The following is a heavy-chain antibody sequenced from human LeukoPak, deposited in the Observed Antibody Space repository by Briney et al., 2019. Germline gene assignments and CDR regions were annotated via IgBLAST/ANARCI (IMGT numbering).Heavy chain of an antibody. V-gene: IGHV3-30*18. Sequence: PGRSLRLSCAASGFTFSSYGMHWVRQAPGKGLEWVAIISYDGSNKYYADSVKGRFTISRDNSKNTLYLQMNSLRAEDTAVYYCAKDRMYSAYESFDSWGQGTLVTVSS. D-gene: IGHD5-12*01. CDR1: GFTFSSYG. CDR3: AKDRMYSAYESFDS. CDR2: ISYDGSNK. J-gene: IGHJ4*02.